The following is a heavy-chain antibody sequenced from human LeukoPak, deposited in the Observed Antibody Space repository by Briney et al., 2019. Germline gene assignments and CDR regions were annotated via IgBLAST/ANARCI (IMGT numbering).Heavy chain of an antibody. Sequence: GGSLRLSCAASGFNFSIYAMSWVRQAPGRGLQWVSCISTSGATTYYADSLKGRFTVSRDISKNTPYLQMNSLRAEDTAIYYCAKVRKGVGAFVLGGQGTMVTVSS. J-gene: IGHJ3*01. D-gene: IGHD3-16*01. CDR1: GFNFSIYA. V-gene: IGHV3-23*01. CDR2: ISTSGATT. CDR3: AKVRKGVGAFVL.